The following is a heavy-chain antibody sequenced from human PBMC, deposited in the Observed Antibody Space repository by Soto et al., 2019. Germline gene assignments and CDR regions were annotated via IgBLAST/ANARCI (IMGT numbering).Heavy chain of an antibody. V-gene: IGHV1-18*01. CDR3: ARESVDIVAMDYYYYYYMDV. CDR1: GYTFTSYG. Sequence: ASVKVSCKASGYTFTSYGISWVRQAPGQGLEWMGWISAYNGNTNYAQKLQGRVTMTTDTSTSTAYMELRSLRSDDTAVYYCARESVDIVAMDYYYYYYMDVWGKGTTVTVSS. D-gene: IGHD5-12*01. J-gene: IGHJ6*03. CDR2: ISAYNGNT.